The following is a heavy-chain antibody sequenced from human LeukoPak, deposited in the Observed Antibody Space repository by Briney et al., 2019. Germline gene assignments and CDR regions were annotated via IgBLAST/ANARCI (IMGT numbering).Heavy chain of an antibody. J-gene: IGHJ4*02. Sequence: SETLSLTCTVSGGSISSYYWSWIRQPPGKGLEWIGYIYYSGSTNYNPSLKRRGTISVDTSKNQFSLKLNSVTAADTAVYYCARADTIFGVVVGYFFDYWGQGTLVTVSS. D-gene: IGHD3-3*01. CDR3: ARADTIFGVVVGYFFDY. CDR2: IYYSGST. CDR1: GGSISSYY. V-gene: IGHV4-59*01.